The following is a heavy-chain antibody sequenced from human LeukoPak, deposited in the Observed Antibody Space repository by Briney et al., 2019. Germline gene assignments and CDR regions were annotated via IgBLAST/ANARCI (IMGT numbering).Heavy chain of an antibody. V-gene: IGHV4-39*07. Sequence: PSETLSLTCTVSGGSISSSSYYWGWIRQPPGKGLEWIGSIYYSGSTYYNPSLKSRVTISVDTSKNQFSLKLSSVTAADTAVYYCAGERSFELRQFDYWGQGTLVTVSS. CDR3: AGERSFELRQFDY. CDR2: IYYSGST. CDR1: GGSISSSSYY. J-gene: IGHJ4*02. D-gene: IGHD3-10*01.